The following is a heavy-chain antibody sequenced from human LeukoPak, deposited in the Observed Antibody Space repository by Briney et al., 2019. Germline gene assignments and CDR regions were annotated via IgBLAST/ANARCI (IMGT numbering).Heavy chain of an antibody. CDR2: ISWDGGST. D-gene: IGHD1-26*01. CDR3: AKGGDVGATPLDY. V-gene: IGHV3-43*01. CDR1: GFTFDDYT. Sequence: PGGSLRLSCAASGFTFDDYTMHWVRQAPGKGLEWVSLISWDGGSTYYADSVKGRFTISRDNSKNSLYLQMNSLRTENTALYYCAKGGDVGATPLDYWGQGTLVTVSS. J-gene: IGHJ4*02.